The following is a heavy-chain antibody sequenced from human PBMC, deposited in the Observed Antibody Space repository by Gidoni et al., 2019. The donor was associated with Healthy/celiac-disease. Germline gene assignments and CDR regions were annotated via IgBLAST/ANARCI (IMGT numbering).Heavy chain of an antibody. Sequence: QVQLQESGPGLVKPSQTLSLTCTVSGGSISSGGYYWSWFRQHPGKGLEWIGYIYYSGSTHYNPSLKSRVTISVDTSKNQFSLKLSSVTAADTAVYYCARKPEYCSSTSCYSFDYWGQGTLVTVSS. J-gene: IGHJ4*02. V-gene: IGHV4-31*03. CDR2: IYYSGST. D-gene: IGHD2-2*01. CDR3: ARKPEYCSSTSCYSFDY. CDR1: GGSISSGGYY.